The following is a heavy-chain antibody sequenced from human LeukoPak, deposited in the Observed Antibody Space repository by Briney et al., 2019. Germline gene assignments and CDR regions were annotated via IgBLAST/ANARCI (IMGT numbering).Heavy chain of an antibody. CDR3: ARVRTGPGIAAGHYFDY. D-gene: IGHD6-13*01. V-gene: IGHV3-53*01. Sequence: GGSLRLSCAASGFTVSSNYMSWVRQAPGKGLEWVSVIYSGGSTYYADSVKGRFTISRDNSKNTLYLQMNSLRAEDTAVYYCARVRTGPGIAAGHYFDYWGQGTLVTVSS. CDR1: GFTVSSNY. J-gene: IGHJ4*02. CDR2: IYSGGST.